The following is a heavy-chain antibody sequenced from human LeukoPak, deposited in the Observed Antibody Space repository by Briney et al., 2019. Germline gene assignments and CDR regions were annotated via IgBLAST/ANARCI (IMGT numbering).Heavy chain of an antibody. CDR2: ISSSSSTI. CDR3: ASERVSYYYDSSGDPPFDY. CDR1: GFTFSSYS. D-gene: IGHD3-22*01. V-gene: IGHV3-48*02. Sequence: GGSLRLSCAASGFTFSSYSMNWVRQAPGKGLEWVSYISSSSSTIYYADSVKGRFTISRDNAKNSLYLQMNSLRDEDTAVYYCASERVSYYYDSSGDPPFDYWGQGTLVTVSS. J-gene: IGHJ4*02.